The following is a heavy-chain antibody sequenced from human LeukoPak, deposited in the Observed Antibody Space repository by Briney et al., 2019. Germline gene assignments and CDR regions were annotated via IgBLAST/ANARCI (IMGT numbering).Heavy chain of an antibody. D-gene: IGHD3-16*01. CDR1: GFTFSNYG. CDR3: ARGGGLDV. Sequence: AGGSLRLSCAASGFTFSNYGMHWVRQAPGKGLEWVAVIWYDGSNKYYGDSVKGRFTISRDNAKNSLYLQMSNLRAEDTAVYFCARGGGLDVWGQGATVTVSS. CDR2: IWYDGSNK. V-gene: IGHV3-33*03. J-gene: IGHJ6*02.